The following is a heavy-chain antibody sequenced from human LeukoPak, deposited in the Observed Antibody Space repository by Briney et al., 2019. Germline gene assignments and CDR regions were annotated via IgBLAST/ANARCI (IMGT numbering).Heavy chain of an antibody. V-gene: IGHV4-59*01. Sequence: SETLSLTCTVSGGSISTYYWSWIRQPPGKGLEWIGYIYYTGSTNYNPSLKSRVIISLDTSKNQFSLKLSSVTAADTAVYYCARTLSRWDPFDYWGQGTLVTVSS. J-gene: IGHJ4*02. D-gene: IGHD1-26*01. CDR1: GGSISTYY. CDR2: IYYTGST. CDR3: ARTLSRWDPFDY.